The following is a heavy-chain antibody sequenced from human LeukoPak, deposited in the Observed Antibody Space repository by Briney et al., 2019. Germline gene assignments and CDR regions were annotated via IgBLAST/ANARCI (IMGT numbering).Heavy chain of an antibody. CDR2: IVVGSGNT. J-gene: IGHJ4*02. D-gene: IGHD3-9*01. V-gene: IGHV1-58*02. CDR3: AADPDYDILTGYKN. CDR1: GFTFTSSA. Sequence: ASVKVSCKVSGFTFTSSAMQWVRLARGQRLEWIGWIVVGSGNTNYAQKFQERVTITRDMSTSTAYMELSSLRSEDTAVYYCAADPDYDILTGYKNWGQGTLVTVSS.